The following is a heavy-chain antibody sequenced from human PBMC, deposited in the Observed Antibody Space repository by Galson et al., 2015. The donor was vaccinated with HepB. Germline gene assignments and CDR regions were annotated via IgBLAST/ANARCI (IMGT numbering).Heavy chain of an antibody. J-gene: IGHJ4*02. V-gene: IGHV4-4*02. CDR1: GNSISNDRW. CDR3: ARAKEGRGYFDY. Sequence: SETLSLTCAVSGNSISNDRWWSWVRQPPGEGLEWIGEVYHSGGTNYRSSLKSRVTISVDKSKNQFSLKLTSVTAADTAVYYCARAKEGRGYFDYWGQGTLVTVSS. CDR2: VYHSGGT. D-gene: IGHD3-10*01.